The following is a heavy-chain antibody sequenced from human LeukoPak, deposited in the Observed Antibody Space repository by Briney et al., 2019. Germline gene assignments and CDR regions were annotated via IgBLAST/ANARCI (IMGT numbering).Heavy chain of an antibody. Sequence: SSETLSLTCTVSGGSISSSSYYWGWIRQPPGKELEWIGSIYSGGSTYYNPSLKSRVTISVDRSKNQFSLKLSSVTAADTAVYYCAREGLGLGVDYWGQGTLVTVSS. CDR2: IYSGGST. CDR1: GGSISSSSYY. D-gene: IGHD5-12*01. J-gene: IGHJ4*02. CDR3: AREGLGLGVDY. V-gene: IGHV4-39*07.